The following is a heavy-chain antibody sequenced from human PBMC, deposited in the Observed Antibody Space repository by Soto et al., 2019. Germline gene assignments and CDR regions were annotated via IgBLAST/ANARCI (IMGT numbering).Heavy chain of an antibody. J-gene: IGHJ6*02. CDR1: VYTFITYC. D-gene: IGHD6-6*01. V-gene: IGHV1-18*01. CDR3: ARDRPTSSIRARDYYYAMDV. Sequence: APVKVCCKASVYTFITYCIRWVRQATEQGLEWMGWISSYNGNTNYAQKLQGRVTMTTDTSTTTAYMELRSLRSDDTAVYYCARDRPTSSIRARDYYYAMDVWGQGTTVTVSS. CDR2: ISSYNGNT.